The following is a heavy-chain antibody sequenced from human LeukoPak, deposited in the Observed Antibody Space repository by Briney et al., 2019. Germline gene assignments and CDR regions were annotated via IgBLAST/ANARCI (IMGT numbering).Heavy chain of an antibody. V-gene: IGHV4-39*02. CDR1: GGSISSSSYY. J-gene: IGHJ4*02. D-gene: IGHD4-23*01. CDR3: ARDYPGVSVDIFDY. Sequence: SETLSLTCSVSGGSISSSSYYWGWIRQPPGKGLEWIGSIYYSGSTYYNPSLKSRVTISVDTSKNQFSLELSSVTAADTAVYYCARDYPGVSVDIFDYWGQGTLVTVSS. CDR2: IYYSGST.